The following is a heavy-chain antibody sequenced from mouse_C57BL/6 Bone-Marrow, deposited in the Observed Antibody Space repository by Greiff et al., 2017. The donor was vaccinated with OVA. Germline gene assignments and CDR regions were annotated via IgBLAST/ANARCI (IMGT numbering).Heavy chain of an antibody. V-gene: IGHV1-50*01. CDR2: IDPSDSYT. CDR1: GYTFTSYW. D-gene: IGHD1-1*01. J-gene: IGHJ2*01. CDR3: ARELQRY. Sequence: QVQLQQPGAELVKPGASVKLSCKASGYTFTSYWMQWVKQRPGQGLEWIGEIDPSDSYTNYNQKFKGKATVTVDTSSSTAYMQLSSLTSEDSAVYYCARELQRYWCQGTTLTVSS.